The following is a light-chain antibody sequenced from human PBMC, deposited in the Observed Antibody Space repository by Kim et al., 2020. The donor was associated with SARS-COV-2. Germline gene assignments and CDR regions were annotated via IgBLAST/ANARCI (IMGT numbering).Light chain of an antibody. CDR2: AAS. Sequence: VFVGDSVTITCRASQVIGNSLAWYQQKPGRAPKLLIFAASTLQSGLPSRFSGSGSETEFTLTIASLQPEDVATYYCQKYDSAPWTFGPGTKVDIK. V-gene: IGKV1-27*01. J-gene: IGKJ1*01. CDR1: QVIGNS. CDR3: QKYDSAPWT.